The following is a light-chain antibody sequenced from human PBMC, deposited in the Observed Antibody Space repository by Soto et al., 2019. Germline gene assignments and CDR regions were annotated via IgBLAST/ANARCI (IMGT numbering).Light chain of an antibody. CDR2: EVS. CDR3: SSYTSSSTWV. V-gene: IGLV2-14*01. Sequence: QSALTQPASVSGSPGQSITNPCTGTSSDVGGYNYVSWYQQHPGKAPKLMIYEVSNRPSGVSNRFSGSKSGNTASLTISGLQAEDEADYYCSSYTSSSTWVFGGGTKLTVL. CDR1: SSDVGGYNY. J-gene: IGLJ3*02.